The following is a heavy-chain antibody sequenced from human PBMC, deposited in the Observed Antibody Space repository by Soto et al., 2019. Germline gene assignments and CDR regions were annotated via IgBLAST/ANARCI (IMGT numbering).Heavy chain of an antibody. CDR3: AKGGRQWLVTSDFNY. Sequence: VQLVESGGGVVQPGRSLRLSCAASGFTFSDYAMHWVRQAPGKGLEWVAVVSHDGRNTYYADSVKGRFTISRDSSKNTVSVEMTSLRAEDTAVYYCAKGGRQWLVTSDFNYWGQGALVTVSS. V-gene: IGHV3-30*18. J-gene: IGHJ4*02. CDR2: VSHDGRNT. D-gene: IGHD6-19*01. CDR1: GFTFSDYA.